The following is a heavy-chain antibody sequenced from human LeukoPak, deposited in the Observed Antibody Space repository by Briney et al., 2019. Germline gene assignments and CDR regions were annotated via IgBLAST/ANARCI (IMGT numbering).Heavy chain of an antibody. V-gene: IGHV4-34*01. CDR2: VNHSGST. CDR1: GGSFSGYY. Sequence: KTSETLSLTCAVYGGSFSGYYWSWIRQPPGKGLEWIGEVNHSGSTNYNPSLKSRVTISVDTSKNQFSLKLSSVTAADTAVYYCAREGYQPEGFDPWGQGTLVTVSS. D-gene: IGHD2-2*01. J-gene: IGHJ5*02. CDR3: AREGYQPEGFDP.